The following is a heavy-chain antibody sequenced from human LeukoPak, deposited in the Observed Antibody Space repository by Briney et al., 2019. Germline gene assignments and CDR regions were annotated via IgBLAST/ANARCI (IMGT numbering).Heavy chain of an antibody. CDR3: ARGRGLLGYCSGGSCYPGAFDI. CDR1: GGSISSYY. J-gene: IGHJ3*02. D-gene: IGHD2-15*01. Sequence: PSETLSPTCTVSGGSISSYYWSWIRQPAGKGLEWIGRIYTSGSTNYNPSLKSRVTMSVDTSKNQFSLKLSSVTAADTAVYYCARGRGLLGYCSGGSCYPGAFDIWGQGTMVTVSS. CDR2: IYTSGST. V-gene: IGHV4-4*07.